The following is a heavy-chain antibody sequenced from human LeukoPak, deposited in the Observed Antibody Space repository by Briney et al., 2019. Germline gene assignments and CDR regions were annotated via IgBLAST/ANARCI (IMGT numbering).Heavy chain of an antibody. Sequence: GGSLRLSCAASGFTFSTYNMNWVRQAPGKGLEWVSSISSSRNYVYYADSMKGRFTISRDNAKNSLYLQLNSLRADDTAVYYCARSSKQQTDFEYWGQGTLVTVSS. CDR1: GFTFSTYN. CDR3: ARSSKQQTDFEY. D-gene: IGHD6-13*01. J-gene: IGHJ4*02. V-gene: IGHV3-21*01. CDR2: ISSSRNYV.